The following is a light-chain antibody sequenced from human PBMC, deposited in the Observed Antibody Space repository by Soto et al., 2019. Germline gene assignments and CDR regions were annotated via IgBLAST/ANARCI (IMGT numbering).Light chain of an antibody. CDR2: GAS. J-gene: IGKJ4*01. Sequence: TLSLSPGGRATLSCRASQSVSNNYLAWYKQKPGQAPSVLIYGASTRATGIPARFSGSGSGTEFTLTISSMKSEDFAVYYCQQYNTWLTFGGGTQVDIK. CDR3: QQYNTWLT. V-gene: IGKV3-15*01. CDR1: QSVSNN.